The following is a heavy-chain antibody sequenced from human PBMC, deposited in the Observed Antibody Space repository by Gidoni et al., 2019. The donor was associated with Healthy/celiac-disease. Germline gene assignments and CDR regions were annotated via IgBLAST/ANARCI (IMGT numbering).Heavy chain of an antibody. D-gene: IGHD4-17*01. V-gene: IGHV3-21*01. Sequence: EVQLVESGGGLVKPGGSLRLSCAASGFTFSSYSMNWVRQAPGKGLEWVSSISSSSSYIYYADSVKGRFTISRDNAKTSLYLQMNSLRAEDTAVYYCARDAHGDYGNDYWGQGTLVTVSS. CDR3: ARDAHGDYGNDY. CDR2: ISSSSSYI. CDR1: GFTFSSYS. J-gene: IGHJ4*02.